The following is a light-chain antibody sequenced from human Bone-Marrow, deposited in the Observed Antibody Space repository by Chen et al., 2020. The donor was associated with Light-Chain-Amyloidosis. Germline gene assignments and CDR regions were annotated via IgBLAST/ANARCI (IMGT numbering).Light chain of an antibody. CDR1: DLSTKY. CDR2: RDT. V-gene: IGLV3-25*03. CDR3: QSADSSGTYEVI. Sequence: SYELTQPPSVSVSLGQTARIPCSGDDLSTKYAYWYEQKPGQAPVLVIHRDTERPSGISERFSGSSSGTTATLTISGVQAEDEADYHCQSADSSGTYEVIFGGGTKLTVL. J-gene: IGLJ2*01.